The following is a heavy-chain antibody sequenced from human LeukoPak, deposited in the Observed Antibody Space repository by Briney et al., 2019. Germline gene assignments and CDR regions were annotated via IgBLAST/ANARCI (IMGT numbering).Heavy chain of an antibody. D-gene: IGHD1-26*01. CDR1: GFTFSSYA. J-gene: IGHJ6*03. CDR3: AKDLGEATMDV. Sequence: PGGSLRLSCAASGFTFSSYAMSWVRQAPGKGLEWVAVIWYDGSNKYYADSVKGRFTISRDNSKNTLYLQMNSLRAEDTAVYYCAKDLGEATMDVWGKGTTVTVSS. V-gene: IGHV3-33*06. CDR2: IWYDGSNK.